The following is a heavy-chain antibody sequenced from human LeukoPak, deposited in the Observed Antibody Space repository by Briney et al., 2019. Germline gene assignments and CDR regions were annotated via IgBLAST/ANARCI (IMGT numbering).Heavy chain of an antibody. D-gene: IGHD3-3*01. CDR3: AREGGFFRPLDY. CDR1: GGSVTSTNW. J-gene: IGHJ4*02. V-gene: IGHV4-4*02. CDR2: VHLDGRT. Sequence: SETLSLTCGVSGGSVTSTNWWTWVRQPPGKGLEWIGEVHLDGRTNYNPSLESRLTISVDLSENHISLKLASVTAADTAVYYCAREGGFFRPLDYSGQGTLVTVSS.